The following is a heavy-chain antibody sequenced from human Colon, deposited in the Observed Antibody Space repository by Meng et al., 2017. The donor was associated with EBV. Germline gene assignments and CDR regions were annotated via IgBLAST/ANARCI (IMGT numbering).Heavy chain of an antibody. V-gene: IGHV4-31*03. D-gene: IGHD4-17*01. CDR3: ASLYGDSSVWYLDL. CDR2: IYYSGST. Sequence: QVQLQGSGPGLGKPSQTLSLPCTFSGGSISSGNHYWSWIRQYPGKGLEYIGYIYYSGSTYYNPSLKSRVIISVDTSKNQFSLRLNSVTAADTAVYYCASLYGDSSVWYLDLWGRGTLVTVSS. CDR1: GGSISSGNHY. J-gene: IGHJ2*01.